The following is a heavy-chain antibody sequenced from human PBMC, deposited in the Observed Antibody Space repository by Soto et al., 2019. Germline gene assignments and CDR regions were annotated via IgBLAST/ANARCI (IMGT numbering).Heavy chain of an antibody. V-gene: IGHV1-18*01. D-gene: IGHD2-15*01. CDR3: ARDIAFDIDY. J-gene: IGHJ4*02. CDR2: IYSKAGKM. CDR1: SYTFNDCG. Sequence: QVHLLQYGAEVQKPGASVKVSCKTSSYTFNDCGIRWVRQAPGLGLEWLGWIYSKAGKMNFAPKFQNRVIMTTDTSTSTVFMELTSLTFDDSAIYFCARDIAFDIDYWGQGTLVTVS.